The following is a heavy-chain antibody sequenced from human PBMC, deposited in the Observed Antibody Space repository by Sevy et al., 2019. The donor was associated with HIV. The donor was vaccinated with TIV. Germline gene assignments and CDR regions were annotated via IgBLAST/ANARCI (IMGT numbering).Heavy chain of an antibody. J-gene: IGHJ6*03. D-gene: IGHD5-12*01. Sequence: ASVKVSCKASGGTFSSYAISWVRRAPGQGLEWMGGIIPIFGTANYAQKFQGRVTITADESTSTAYMELSSLRSEDTAVYYCARAGGYERHYYYYYMDVWGKGTTVTVSS. CDR1: GGTFSSYA. V-gene: IGHV1-69*13. CDR3: ARAGGYERHYYYYYMDV. CDR2: IIPIFGTA.